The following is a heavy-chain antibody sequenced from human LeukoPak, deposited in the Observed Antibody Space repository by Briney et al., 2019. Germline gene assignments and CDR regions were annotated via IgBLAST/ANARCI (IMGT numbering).Heavy chain of an antibody. CDR2: IYYSGST. V-gene: IGHV4-59*08. D-gene: IGHD6-19*01. CDR1: GGSISIYY. J-gene: IGHJ5*01. Sequence: SETLSLTCTVSGGSISIYYWSWIRQPPGKGLEWIGYIYYSGSTNYNPSLKSRVTISVDTSKNQFSLKLSSVTAADTAVYYCATQDLYSTGWFAYWGKGTLVTVSS. CDR3: ATQDLYSTGWFAY.